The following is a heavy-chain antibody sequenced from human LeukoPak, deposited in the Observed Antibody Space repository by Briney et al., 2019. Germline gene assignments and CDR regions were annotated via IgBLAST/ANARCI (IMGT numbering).Heavy chain of an antibody. V-gene: IGHV3-15*01. CDR3: TTFYVWGSYRPGGY. D-gene: IGHD3-16*02. CDR2: IKSKTDGGTT. CDR1: GFTFSNAW. J-gene: IGHJ4*02. Sequence: GGSLRLSCAASGFTFSNAWMSWVRQAPGKGLEWVCRIKSKTDGGTTDYAAPVKGRFTISRDDSKNTLYLQMNSLKTEDTAVYYCTTFYVWGSYRPGGYWGQGTLVTVSS.